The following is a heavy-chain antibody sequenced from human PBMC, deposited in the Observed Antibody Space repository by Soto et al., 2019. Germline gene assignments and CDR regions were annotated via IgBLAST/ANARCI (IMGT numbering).Heavy chain of an antibody. V-gene: IGHV3-33*08. Sequence: LRLSFAGSEFTVSSYGINWVRQAPLKGPDWVSEMCYDGSNKYYADSVKVRLKSYRDNSKKTMYLQMKSLRAEYTAVYYCARDREADSGGFDYGSGSLNFAYWGQGTRVTVS. CDR1: EFTVSSYG. J-gene: IGHJ4*02. CDR2: MCYDGSNK. D-gene: IGHD3-10*01. CDR3: ARDREADSGGFDYGSGSLNFAY.